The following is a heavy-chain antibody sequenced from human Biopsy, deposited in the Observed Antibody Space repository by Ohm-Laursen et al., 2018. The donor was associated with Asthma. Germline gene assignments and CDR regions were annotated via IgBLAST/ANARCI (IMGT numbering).Heavy chain of an antibody. CDR2: ISWDAVTV. CDR3: AKDSGEFSLSSRAFDK. J-gene: IGHJ3*02. D-gene: IGHD3-10*01. Sequence: SLRLSCTASGFTMDDYAMHWVRQAPGKGLEWVSGISWDAVTVAYADSVKGRFTMSRDNAKNYVYLQMTSLRAEDTALYFCAKDSGEFSLSSRAFDKWGQGTMVTVSS. CDR1: GFTMDDYA. V-gene: IGHV3-9*01.